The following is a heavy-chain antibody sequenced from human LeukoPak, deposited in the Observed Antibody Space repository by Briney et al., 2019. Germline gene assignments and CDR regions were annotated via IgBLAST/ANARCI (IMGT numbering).Heavy chain of an antibody. J-gene: IGHJ6*03. Sequence: SVKVSCKASGGTFSSYTISWVRQAPGQGLECMGGIIPIFGTANYAQKFQGRVTITADKSTSTAYMELSSLRSEDTAVYYCARVGATIVYYYYMDVWGKGTTVTVSS. V-gene: IGHV1-69*06. CDR1: GGTFSSYT. CDR3: ARVGATIVYYYYMDV. D-gene: IGHD1-26*01. CDR2: IIPIFGTA.